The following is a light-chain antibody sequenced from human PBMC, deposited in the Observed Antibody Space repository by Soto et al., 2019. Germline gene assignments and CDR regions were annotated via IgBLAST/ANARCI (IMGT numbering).Light chain of an antibody. J-gene: IGKJ1*01. CDR2: GAS. V-gene: IGKV3-20*01. CDR3: QQYGNSPQT. Sequence: EIVLTQSPGTLSLSPGERSTLSCRARQTVRTNYLAWYKRKPGQAPRLLIFGASSRAPGIPDRFGGSGSGTDFTLTISRLEPEDFAVYYCQQYGNSPQTFGQGTKVEIK. CDR1: QTVRTNY.